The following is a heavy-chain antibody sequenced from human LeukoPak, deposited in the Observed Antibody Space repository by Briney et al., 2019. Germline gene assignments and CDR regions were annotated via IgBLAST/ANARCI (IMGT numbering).Heavy chain of an antibody. CDR3: ARSGYDDYYYYMDV. J-gene: IGHJ6*03. CDR1: GYRFTSYW. V-gene: IGHV5-51*01. Sequence: GGSLEISCKGSGYRFTSYWIGWVRPLPGKGLGGMGIIYPGDVDTRYSPSFQGQVTISADKSTSTAYLQWSSLKASDTAMYYCARSGYDDYYYYMDVWGKGTTVTVSS. D-gene: IGHD5-12*01. CDR2: IYPGDVDT.